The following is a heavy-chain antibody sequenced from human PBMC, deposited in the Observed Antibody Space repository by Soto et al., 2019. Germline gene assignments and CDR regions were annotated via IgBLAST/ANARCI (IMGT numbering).Heavy chain of an antibody. J-gene: IGHJ5*02. V-gene: IGHV1-69*01. Sequence: QVQLVQSGAEVKKPGSSVKVSCKASGGTFSSYAISWVRQAPGQVLEWMGGIIPIFGTANYAQKFQGRVTITADESTSTAYMELSSLRSEDTAVYYCARDQDYFGSGRPPAWFDPWGQGTLVTVSS. CDR1: GGTFSSYA. CDR2: IIPIFGTA. CDR3: ARDQDYFGSGRPPAWFDP. D-gene: IGHD3-10*01.